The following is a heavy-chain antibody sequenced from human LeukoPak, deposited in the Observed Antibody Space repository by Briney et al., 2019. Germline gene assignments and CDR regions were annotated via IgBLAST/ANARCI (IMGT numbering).Heavy chain of an antibody. J-gene: IGHJ3*01. CDR2: TYYSGST. CDR1: GGSISSSSYY. D-gene: IGHD6-13*01. CDR3: ARISSSNWYNERGAFDV. V-gene: IGHV4-39*07. Sequence: SETLSLTCTVSGGSISSSSYYWGWIRKPPGKGLEWIGSTYYSGSTYYNPSLKSRVTISVDTSKNQFSLKLRSVTAADTAVYYCARISSSNWYNERGAFDVWGQGTMVTVSS.